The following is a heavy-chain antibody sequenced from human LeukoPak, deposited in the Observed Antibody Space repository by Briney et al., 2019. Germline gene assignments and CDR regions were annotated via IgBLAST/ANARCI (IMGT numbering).Heavy chain of an antibody. CDR3: ARLSIAVAGTEDY. V-gene: IGHV4-39*07. Sequence: PSETLSLTCTVSGGSISSYYWGWIRQPPGKGLEWIGSIYYSGSTYYNPSLKSRVTISVDTSENQFSLKLSSVTAADTAVYYCARLSIAVAGTEDYWGQGTLVTVSS. J-gene: IGHJ4*02. CDR2: IYYSGST. D-gene: IGHD6-19*01. CDR1: GGSISSYY.